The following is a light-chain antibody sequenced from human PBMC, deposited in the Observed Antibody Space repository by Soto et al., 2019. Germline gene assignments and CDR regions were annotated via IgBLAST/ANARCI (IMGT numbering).Light chain of an antibody. V-gene: IGKV3-11*01. CDR2: DAS. J-gene: IGKJ4*01. Sequence: EIVLTQSPATLSLSPGDRATLSCRASQSVSSYLAGYQQKPGQAPRLLIYDASNRATGIPARFSGSGSGTDFTLTNTTLEPEDFAVYYCQQRSNWPSTFGGGTKVEIK. CDR1: QSVSSY. CDR3: QQRSNWPST.